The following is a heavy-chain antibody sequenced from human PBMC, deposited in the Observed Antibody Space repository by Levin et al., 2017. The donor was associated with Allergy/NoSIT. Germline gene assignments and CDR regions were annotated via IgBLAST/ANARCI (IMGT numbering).Heavy chain of an antibody. CDR2: VNSDGSST. J-gene: IGHJ3*02. CDR3: IRDDRAHIGDM. CDR1: GFTFSSYW. D-gene: IGHD3-22*01. V-gene: IGHV3-74*01. Sequence: GASVKVSCAASGFTFSSYWVHWVRQAPGKGLVWVSHVNSDGSSTSYADSVKGRFTIFRDHAKNTLYLQMNSLRVEDTALYYCIRDDRAHIGDMWGQGTMVTVSS.